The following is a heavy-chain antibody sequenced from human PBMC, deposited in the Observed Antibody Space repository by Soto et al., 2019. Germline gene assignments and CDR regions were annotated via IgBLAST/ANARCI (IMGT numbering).Heavy chain of an antibody. Sequence: QVQLVQSGAEVKKPGSSVKVSCKASGGTFSSYTISWVRQAPGQGLEWMGRIIPILGIANYAQKFQGKVTITADKSTSTAYMELSSLRSEDTAVYYCVVATTGPAFDIWGQGTMVTVSS. CDR2: IIPILGIA. CDR1: GGTFSSYT. V-gene: IGHV1-69*02. D-gene: IGHD1-26*01. CDR3: VVATTGPAFDI. J-gene: IGHJ3*02.